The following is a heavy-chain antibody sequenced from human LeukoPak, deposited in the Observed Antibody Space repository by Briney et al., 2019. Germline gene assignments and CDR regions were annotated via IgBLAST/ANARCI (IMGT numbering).Heavy chain of an antibody. Sequence: PSETLSLTCTVSGGSISSYYWSWIRQPPGKGLEWIGYIYYSGSTNYNPSLKSRVTISVDTSKNQFSLKLTSVTAADTAVYYCARTIHDSSGYLFDYWGQGTLVTVSS. J-gene: IGHJ4*02. D-gene: IGHD3-22*01. V-gene: IGHV4-59*12. CDR1: GGSISSYY. CDR3: ARTIHDSSGYLFDY. CDR2: IYYSGST.